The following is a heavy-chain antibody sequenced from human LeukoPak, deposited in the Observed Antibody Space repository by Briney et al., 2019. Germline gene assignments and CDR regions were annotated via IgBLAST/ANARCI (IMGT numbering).Heavy chain of an antibody. J-gene: IGHJ4*02. D-gene: IGHD5-12*01. CDR3: ARGLIWLRYFDY. Sequence: PSETLSLTCAVYGGSFSGYYWSWIRQPPGKGLEWLGEINHSGSTNYNPSLKSRVTISVDTSKNQFSLKLSSVTAADTAVYYCARGLIWLRYFDYWGQGTLVTVSS. CDR1: GGSFSGYY. CDR2: INHSGST. V-gene: IGHV4-34*01.